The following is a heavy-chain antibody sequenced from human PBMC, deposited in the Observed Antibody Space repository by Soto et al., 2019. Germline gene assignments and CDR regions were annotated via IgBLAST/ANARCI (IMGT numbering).Heavy chain of an antibody. Sequence: GGSLRLSCAASGFMFSTTDMSWVRQAPGKGLEWVTTIEGSGTITYYADSVRGRFTISRDNSKNTVCLQMDSLTADDTAVYYCVKNSGWFNSWGQGTPVT. J-gene: IGHJ5*01. V-gene: IGHV3-23*01. D-gene: IGHD3-10*01. CDR1: GFMFSTTD. CDR2: IEGSGTIT. CDR3: VKNSGWFNS.